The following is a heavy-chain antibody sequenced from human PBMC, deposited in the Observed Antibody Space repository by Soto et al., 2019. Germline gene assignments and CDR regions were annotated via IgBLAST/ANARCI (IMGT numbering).Heavy chain of an antibody. V-gene: IGHV2-5*02. D-gene: IGHD5-12*01. CDR2: IYWDDDK. CDR3: AHRSGYVRAFDI. Sequence: QITLKESGPTLVNPTQTLTLTCTISGFSLSRSGVGVGWIRQPPGKAPEWLALIYWDDDKRYSPSLNRRLTTTKDTSKDQVVLTMTNVDPVDTATYYCAHRSGYVRAFDIWGQGTMVTVSS. J-gene: IGHJ3*02. CDR1: GFSLSRSGVG.